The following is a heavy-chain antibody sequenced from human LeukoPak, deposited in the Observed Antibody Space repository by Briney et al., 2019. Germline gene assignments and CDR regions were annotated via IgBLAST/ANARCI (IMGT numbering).Heavy chain of an antibody. V-gene: IGHV4-4*07. CDR2: IYSSGST. J-gene: IGHJ4*02. Sequence: SETLSLTCTVSGGSMSTYYWSWIRQPAGRGLEWVGRIYSSGSTNSNPSPKSRVTMSVDTSKNQFSLKLSSVTAADTAVYYCARGRESTLVGYYFDFWGQGSLVTVSS. CDR3: ARGRESTLVGYYFDF. CDR1: GGSMSTYY.